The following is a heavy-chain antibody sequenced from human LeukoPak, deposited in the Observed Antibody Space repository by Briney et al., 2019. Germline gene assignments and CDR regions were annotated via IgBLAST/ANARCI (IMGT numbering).Heavy chain of an antibody. D-gene: IGHD3-16*01. CDR3: ARRFERDAFDI. CDR1: GGSISSYY. Sequence: PSETLSLTCTVSGGSISSYYWSRIRQPPGKGLEWIGYIYYSGSTNYNPSLKSRVTISVDTSKNQFSLKLSSVTAADTAVYYCARRFERDAFDIWGQGTMVTVSS. V-gene: IGHV4-59*01. J-gene: IGHJ3*02. CDR2: IYYSGST.